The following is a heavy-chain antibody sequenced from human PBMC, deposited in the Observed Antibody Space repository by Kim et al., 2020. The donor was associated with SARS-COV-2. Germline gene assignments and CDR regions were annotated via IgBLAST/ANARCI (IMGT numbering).Heavy chain of an antibody. J-gene: IGHJ5*02. CDR2: INHSGRT. D-gene: IGHD6-13*01. CDR1: GGSFSGYY. Sequence: SETLSLTCAVYGGSFSGYYWSWIRQPPGKGREWIGEINHSGRTNYNPSLKSRVTISVDTSKNQFSLKLSPVTAADTAVYYCARGDAIAAAAHGDWFDPWGQGTLVTVSS. CDR3: ARGDAIAAAAHGDWFDP. V-gene: IGHV4-34*01.